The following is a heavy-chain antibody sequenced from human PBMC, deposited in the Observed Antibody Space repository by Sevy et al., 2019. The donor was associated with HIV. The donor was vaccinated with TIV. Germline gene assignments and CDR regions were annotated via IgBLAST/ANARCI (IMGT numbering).Heavy chain of an antibody. V-gene: IGHV4-59*08. CDR2: IYYNGHI. J-gene: IGHJ4*02. Sequence: SETLSLTCTVSGGSITSLYWNWIRQPPGKGLEWIANIYYNGHINYNPSLKSRVTLLLDTSKNQFSLGLSSVTAADTAMYYCAGGNAWGRGYSWGQGTLVTVSS. CDR1: GGSITSLY. D-gene: IGHD1-26*01. CDR3: AGGNAWGRGYS.